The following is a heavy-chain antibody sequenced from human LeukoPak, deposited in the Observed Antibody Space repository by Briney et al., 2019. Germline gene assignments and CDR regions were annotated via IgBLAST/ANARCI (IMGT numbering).Heavy chain of an antibody. J-gene: IGHJ4*02. CDR1: GFIFSNYW. CDR3: ARLGVRQFDY. Sequence: GGSLRLSCAASGFIFSNYWMSWGRQVPGKGLQWVANIKKDGSEKYYVDSMKGRLTISRDNAKNSLHLQLNSLTDEDTAVYYCARLGVRQFDYWGQGTLVTVSS. CDR2: IKKDGSEK. D-gene: IGHD1-26*01. V-gene: IGHV3-7*01.